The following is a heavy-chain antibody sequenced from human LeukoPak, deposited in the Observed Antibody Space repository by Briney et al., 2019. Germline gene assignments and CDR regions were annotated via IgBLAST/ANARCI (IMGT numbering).Heavy chain of an antibody. J-gene: IGHJ3*02. CDR3: ARGGDFDAFDI. Sequence: SETLSLTCTVSGGSISSVGYYWTWIRQHPGKGLEWIGYIYYSGSTYYNPSLKSRITISKDTSKSQFSLKLSSVTAADTAVYCCARGGDFDAFDIWGHGTMVTVSS. D-gene: IGHD4-17*01. CDR1: GGSISSVGYY. V-gene: IGHV4-31*03. CDR2: IYYSGST.